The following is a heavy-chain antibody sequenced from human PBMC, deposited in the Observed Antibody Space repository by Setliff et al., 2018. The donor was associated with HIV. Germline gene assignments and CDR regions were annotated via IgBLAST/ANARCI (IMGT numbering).Heavy chain of an antibody. Sequence: WIRQHPGKGLEWIGYIYYSGSTYYNPSLKSRVTISVDTSKNQFSLKLSSVTAADTAVYYCAREAEIFGVVMRGYYFDYWGQGTLVTVSS. D-gene: IGHD3-3*01. J-gene: IGHJ4*02. CDR2: IYYSGST. V-gene: IGHV4-31*02. CDR3: AREAEIFGVVMRGYYFDY.